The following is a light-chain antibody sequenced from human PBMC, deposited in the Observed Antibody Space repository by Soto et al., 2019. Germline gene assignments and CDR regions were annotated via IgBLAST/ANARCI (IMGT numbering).Light chain of an antibody. J-gene: IGLJ2*01. CDR3: QSYDSSNPVV. Sequence: NFILTQPHSVSESPGKTVTISCTRSSGSIASNYVQWYQQRPGSSPTTVIYEDDQRPSGVPDRFSGSIDRSSNSASLTISGLKTEDEADYYCQSYDSSNPVVFGGGTKLTVL. CDR2: EDD. V-gene: IGLV6-57*01. CDR1: SGSIASNY.